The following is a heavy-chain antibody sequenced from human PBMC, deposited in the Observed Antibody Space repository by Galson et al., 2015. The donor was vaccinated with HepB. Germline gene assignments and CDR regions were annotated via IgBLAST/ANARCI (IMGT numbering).Heavy chain of an antibody. D-gene: IGHD2-15*01. CDR2: VSGNGGHP. CDR3: AKPNVDYYYHSYMDV. V-gene: IGHV3-23*01. CDR1: GFTFSTYA. Sequence: SLRLSCAASGFTFSTYAMSWVRQAPGKGLEWVSTVSGNGGHPYYADSVKGRFTISRDNSKNTPFLHMNSLRAEDAAVYYCAKPNVDYYYHSYMDVWGKGTTVTVSS. J-gene: IGHJ6*03.